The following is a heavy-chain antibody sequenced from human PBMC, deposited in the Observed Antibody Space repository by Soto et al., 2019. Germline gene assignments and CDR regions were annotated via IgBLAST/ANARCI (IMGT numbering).Heavy chain of an antibody. CDR2: ISYDGSNK. Sequence: QVQLVESGGGVVQPGRSLRLSCAASGFTFSSFSMHWVRQAPGKGLEWVALISYDGSNKYYADSVKGRFTISRDKSKNTLYLQMNSLRAEDTAVYYCAKDRGWSSADLDYWGQGTLVTVSS. D-gene: IGHD6-19*01. V-gene: IGHV3-30*18. CDR3: AKDRGWSSADLDY. CDR1: GFTFSSFS. J-gene: IGHJ4*02.